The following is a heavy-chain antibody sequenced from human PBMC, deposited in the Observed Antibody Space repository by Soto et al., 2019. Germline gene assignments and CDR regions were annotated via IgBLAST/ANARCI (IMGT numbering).Heavy chain of an antibody. Sequence: PGGSLRLSCVASEFTFSTYAMTWVRQAPGEGLEWVSSITGSGGGASYSDSVKGRFTISRDNSKNTLYLRMNSLRVEDTAQYYCMRDPNGDYIGAFDSWGQGIMVTVSS. D-gene: IGHD4-17*01. CDR2: ITGSGGGA. CDR3: MRDPNGDYIGAFDS. J-gene: IGHJ3*02. CDR1: EFTFSTYA. V-gene: IGHV3-23*01.